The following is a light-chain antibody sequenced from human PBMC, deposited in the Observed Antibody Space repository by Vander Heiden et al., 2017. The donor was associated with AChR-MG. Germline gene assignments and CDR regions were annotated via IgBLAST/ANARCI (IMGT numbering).Light chain of an antibody. CDR3: CSYAGSSTFVV. V-gene: IGLV2-23*02. J-gene: IGLJ2*01. CDR1: SSAVGSYNL. CDR2: EVS. Sequence: SALTQPASASASPGQSITISCTGASSAVGSYNLVSWYQQHPGKAPKLMIYEVSKRPSGVSNRFSGSKSGNTASLTISGLQAEDEADYYCCSYAGSSTFVVFGGGTKLTVL.